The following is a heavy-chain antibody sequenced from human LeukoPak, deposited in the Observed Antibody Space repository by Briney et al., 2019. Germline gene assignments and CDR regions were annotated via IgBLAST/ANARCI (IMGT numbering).Heavy chain of an antibody. D-gene: IGHD5-12*01. CDR3: ARDLGGYDKRTNWFDP. Sequence: SETLSLTCTVSGGSISSYYWSWIRQPAGKGLEWIGHIYTSGSTNYNPSLKSRVTMSVDTSKNQFSLKLSSVTAADTAVYYCARDLGGYDKRTNWFDPWGQGTLVTVSS. V-gene: IGHV4-4*07. J-gene: IGHJ5*02. CDR2: IYTSGST. CDR1: GGSISSYY.